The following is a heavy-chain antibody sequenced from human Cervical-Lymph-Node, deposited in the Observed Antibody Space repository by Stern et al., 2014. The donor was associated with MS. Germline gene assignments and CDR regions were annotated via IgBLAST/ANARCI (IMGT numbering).Heavy chain of an antibody. CDR2: IFPVFETP. CDR3: ALSSETSDRWYSLGYDL. D-gene: IGHD6-13*01. Sequence: QVQLVQSGAEVTQPGSSVKVSCNASGGTFSKFPRSWVRQAPGQGLEWMGGIFPVFETPTYAQECRGRVTITADVSTSTVYMELSSLRSDDTAVYYCALSSETSDRWYSLGYDLWGQGTLVTVSS. CDR1: GGTFSKFP. V-gene: IGHV1-69*01. J-gene: IGHJ5*02.